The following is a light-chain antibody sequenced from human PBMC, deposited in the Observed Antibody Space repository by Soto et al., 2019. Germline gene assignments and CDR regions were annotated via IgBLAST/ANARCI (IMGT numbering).Light chain of an antibody. J-gene: IGKJ1*01. CDR1: QSFTSW. CDR3: QQYNNYPWT. CDR2: KAS. V-gene: IGKV1-5*03. Sequence: DIQMTQSPSTLSASLGDRVTITCRASQSFTSWLAWYQQKPGKAPKLLIHKASNLQSGVPARFSGSESGTEFTLTISSLQPDDFATYYCQQYNNYPWTFGQGTKVEIK.